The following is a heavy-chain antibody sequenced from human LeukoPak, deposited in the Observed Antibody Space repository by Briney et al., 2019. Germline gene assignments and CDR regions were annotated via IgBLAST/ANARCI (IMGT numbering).Heavy chain of an antibody. CDR1: GYSFTSYW. Sequence: GESLKISCKGSGYSFTSYWIGWVRQMAGKGLEWMGIIYPGDSDTRYSPSFQGQVTISADQSISTAYLQWSSLKASDTAMYYCARRGSYSSSWYGYYFDYWGQGTLVTVSS. D-gene: IGHD6-13*01. CDR2: IYPGDSDT. J-gene: IGHJ4*02. V-gene: IGHV5-51*01. CDR3: ARRGSYSSSWYGYYFDY.